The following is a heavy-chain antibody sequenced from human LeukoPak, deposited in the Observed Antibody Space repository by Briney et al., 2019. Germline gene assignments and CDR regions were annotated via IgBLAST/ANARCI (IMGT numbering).Heavy chain of an antibody. J-gene: IGHJ4*02. Sequence: GSVKVSCKASGYTFTSYDINWVRQATGQGLEWMGWMNPNSGNTGYAQKFQGRVTMTRNTSISTAYMELSSLRSEDTAVYYCARGAPNLGYCSGGSCYHFDYWGQGTLVTVSS. CDR2: MNPNSGNT. V-gene: IGHV1-8*01. CDR3: ARGAPNLGYCSGGSCYHFDY. D-gene: IGHD2-15*01. CDR1: GYTFTSYD.